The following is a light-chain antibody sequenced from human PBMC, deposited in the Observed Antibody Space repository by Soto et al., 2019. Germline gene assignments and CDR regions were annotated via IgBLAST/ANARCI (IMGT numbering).Light chain of an antibody. CDR2: KAS. J-gene: IGKJ1*01. Sequence: DIQMTQSPSTLSASVGDRATVTCRASQNIGSWLAWYQQKPGQAPSLLIYKASTLATGVPSRFSGSGSGTEFTLTISSLQPDDFATYYCQQYSHYSAWTFGQGTKVEVK. V-gene: IGKV1-5*03. CDR3: QQYSHYSAWT. CDR1: QNIGSW.